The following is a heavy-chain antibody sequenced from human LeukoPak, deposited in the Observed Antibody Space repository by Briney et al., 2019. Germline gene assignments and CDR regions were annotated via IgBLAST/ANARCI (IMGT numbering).Heavy chain of an antibody. D-gene: IGHD2-15*01. V-gene: IGHV4-34*01. Sequence: SETLSLTCAVYGGSFSGYYWSWIRQPPGKGLEWIGEINHSGSTNYNPSLKSRVTISVDTSKNQFSLKLSSVTAADTAVYYCARHSGYCSGGSCYPPPYYYGMDVWGQGTTVTVSS. CDR1: GGSFSGYY. CDR2: INHSGST. J-gene: IGHJ6*02. CDR3: ARHSGYCSGGSCYPPPYYYGMDV.